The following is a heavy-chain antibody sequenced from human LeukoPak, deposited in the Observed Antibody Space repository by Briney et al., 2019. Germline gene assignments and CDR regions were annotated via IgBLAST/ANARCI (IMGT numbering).Heavy chain of an antibody. V-gene: IGHV4-61*01. Sequence: PSETLSLTCTVSGGSVSSGSYYWSWIRQPPGKGLEWIGYIYYSGSTNYNPSLKSRVTISVDTSKNQFSLKLSSVTAADTAVYYCASAYYDFWSGYHYGMDVWGQGTTVTVSS. J-gene: IGHJ6*02. CDR2: IYYSGST. CDR3: ASAYYDFWSGYHYGMDV. D-gene: IGHD3-3*01. CDR1: GGSVSSGSYY.